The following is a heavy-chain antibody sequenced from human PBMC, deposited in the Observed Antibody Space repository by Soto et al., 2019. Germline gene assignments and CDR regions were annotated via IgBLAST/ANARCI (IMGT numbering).Heavy chain of an antibody. V-gene: IGHV1-2*02. CDR1: GYTFTGNY. Sequence: GASVKVSCKASGYTFTGNYIHWVRQAPGQGLEWMGWVNPDNGGTTSAQKFQGRVTMTRDTSVTTAYMELSGLTSDDTAVYYCARDPRPPSGWLGFWEYGMDVWGQGTTVTVS. CDR2: VNPDNGGT. CDR3: ARDPRPPSGWLGFWEYGMDV. J-gene: IGHJ6*02. D-gene: IGHD3-3*01.